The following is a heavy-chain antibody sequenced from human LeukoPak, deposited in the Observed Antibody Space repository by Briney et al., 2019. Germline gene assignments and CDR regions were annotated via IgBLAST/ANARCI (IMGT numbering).Heavy chain of an antibody. D-gene: IGHD3-10*01. J-gene: IGHJ4*01. CDR1: GFTFSSYG. CDR2: ISYDGSNK. V-gene: IGHV3-30*03. Sequence: GRSLRLSCAASGFTFSSYGMHWVRQAPGKGLEWVAVISYDGSNKYYADSVKGRFTISRDNAKNTLYLQMNSLRAEDTAMYYCARAVYYSNYLGYWGQGTLVTVSS. CDR3: ARAVYYSNYLGY.